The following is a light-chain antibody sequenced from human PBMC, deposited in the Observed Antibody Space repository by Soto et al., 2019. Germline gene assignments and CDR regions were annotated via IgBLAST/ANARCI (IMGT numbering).Light chain of an antibody. J-gene: IGKJ1*01. CDR3: QQYYSTPWT. V-gene: IGKV4-1*01. Sequence: DIVMTQSPDSLAVSLGERATIDCKSSQSVLYSSNNKNYLAWYQQKPGQPPTLLIYWASTRESGVPDRFSGRGSGTDFTLTISSLQAEDVAVYYCQQYYSTPWTFGQGTKVDIK. CDR1: QSVLYSSNNKNY. CDR2: WAS.